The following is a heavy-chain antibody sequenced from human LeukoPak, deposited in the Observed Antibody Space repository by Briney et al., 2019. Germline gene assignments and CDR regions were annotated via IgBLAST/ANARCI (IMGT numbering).Heavy chain of an antibody. J-gene: IGHJ6*02. Sequence: PGGSLRLSCAASGFIFSNYGMHWVRQAPGKGLEWVAVISYDGSNKYYADSVKGRFTISRDNSKNTLYAQMNSLRAGDTAVYYCAKAYKAQGLYGMDVWGQGTTVTVSS. CDR1: GFIFSNYG. D-gene: IGHD3-10*01. CDR3: AKAYKAQGLYGMDV. CDR2: ISYDGSNK. V-gene: IGHV3-30*18.